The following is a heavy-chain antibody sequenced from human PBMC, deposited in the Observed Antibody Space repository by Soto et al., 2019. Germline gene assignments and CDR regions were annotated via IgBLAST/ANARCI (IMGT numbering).Heavy chain of an antibody. CDR2: IIPIFGTA. J-gene: IGHJ3*02. CDR1: GGTFSSYA. D-gene: IGHD1-26*01. V-gene: IGHV1-69*13. Sequence: SVKVSCKASGGTFSSYAISWVRQAPGQGLEWMGGIIPIFGTANYAQKFQGRVTITADESTSTAYMELSSLRSEDTAVYYCASDQEYSGSYLDAFDIWGQGTMVTVSS. CDR3: ASDQEYSGSYLDAFDI.